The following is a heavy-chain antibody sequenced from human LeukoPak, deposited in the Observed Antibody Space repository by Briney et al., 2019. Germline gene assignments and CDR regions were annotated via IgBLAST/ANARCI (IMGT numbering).Heavy chain of an antibody. J-gene: IGHJ4*02. CDR3: ARAYYHDTSSYQGFDF. Sequence: GASVKVSCKASGYTFSSHGYTWVRQAPGQGLEWMGWISAYTGNTDYAQKFQGRVTMTTYTSTTTASMELRSLRSEDTAVYFCARAYYHDTSSYQGFDFWGQGTLVTVSS. CDR1: GYTFSSHG. V-gene: IGHV1-18*01. D-gene: IGHD3-22*01. CDR2: ISAYTGNT.